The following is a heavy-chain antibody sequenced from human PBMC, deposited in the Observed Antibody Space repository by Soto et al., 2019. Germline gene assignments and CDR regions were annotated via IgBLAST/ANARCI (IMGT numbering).Heavy chain of an antibody. D-gene: IGHD3-3*01. Sequence: GGSLRLSCAASGFTFSSYSMNWVRQAPGKGLEWVSSISSSSSYIYYADSVKGRFTISRDNAKNSLYLQMNSLGAEDTAVYYCIPYYDFWRGYPDDAFDIWGQGTMVTVSS. J-gene: IGHJ3*02. CDR3: IPYYDFWRGYPDDAFDI. CDR1: GFTFSSYS. V-gene: IGHV3-21*01. CDR2: ISSSSSYI.